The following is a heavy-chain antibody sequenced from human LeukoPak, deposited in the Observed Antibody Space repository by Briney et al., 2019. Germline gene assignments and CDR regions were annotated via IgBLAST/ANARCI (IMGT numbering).Heavy chain of an antibody. CDR2: IYYSGST. CDR1: GGSISSGDYY. D-gene: IGHD3-16*02. V-gene: IGHV4-39*07. J-gene: IGHJ3*02. CDR3: VRDSSQYYDYVWGSYRVDAFDI. Sequence: SETLSLTCTVSGGSISSGDYYWSWIRQPPGKGLEWIGSIYYSGSTYYNPSLKSRVTISVDTSKNQFSLKLSSVTAADTAVYYCVRDSSQYYDYVWGSYRVDAFDIWGQGTMVTVSS.